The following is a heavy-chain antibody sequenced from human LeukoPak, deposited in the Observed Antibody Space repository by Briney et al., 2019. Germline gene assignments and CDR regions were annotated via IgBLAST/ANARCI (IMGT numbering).Heavy chain of an antibody. CDR2: ISGSGGST. CDR3: TTPYYYDSSGYYLDY. V-gene: IGHV3-23*01. J-gene: IGHJ4*02. D-gene: IGHD3-22*01. CDR1: GFTFSSYA. Sequence: GGSLRLSCAASGFTFSSYAMSWVRQAPGKGLEWVSAISGSGGSTYYADSVKGRFTISRDDSKNTAYLQMNSLKTEDTAVYYCTTPYYYDSSGYYLDYWGQGTLVTVSS.